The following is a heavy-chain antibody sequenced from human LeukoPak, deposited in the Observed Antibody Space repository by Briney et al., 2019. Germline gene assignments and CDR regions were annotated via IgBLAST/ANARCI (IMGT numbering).Heavy chain of an antibody. J-gene: IGHJ4*02. CDR3: AREAGTNEYYFDY. Sequence: KPSETLSLTCTVSGGSISSYYWSWIRQPPGKGLDWIGYIYYSGITNYNPSLKSRVTISVDTSKNQFPLRLSSVTAADTAVYYCAREAGTNEYYFDYWGQGTLVTVSS. CDR1: GGSISSYY. CDR2: IYYSGIT. V-gene: IGHV4-59*01. D-gene: IGHD2-8*01.